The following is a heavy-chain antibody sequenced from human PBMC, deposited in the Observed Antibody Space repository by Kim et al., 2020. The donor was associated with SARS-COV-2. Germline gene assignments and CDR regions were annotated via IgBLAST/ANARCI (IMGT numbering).Heavy chain of an antibody. CDR2: SYT. Sequence: SYTNYRPSFQGHVTISADKSISTAYLQWSSLKASDTAMYYCARLNWFDPWGQGTLVTVSS. J-gene: IGHJ5*02. V-gene: IGHV5-10-1*01. CDR3: ARLNWFDP.